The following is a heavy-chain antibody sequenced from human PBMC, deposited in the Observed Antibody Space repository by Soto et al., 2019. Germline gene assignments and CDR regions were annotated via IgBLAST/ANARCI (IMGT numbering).Heavy chain of an antibody. J-gene: IGHJ2*01. Sequence: PSETLSLTCTVSGVCMRSFFWSWIRQPPGKGLEWIGHLYNSGSTNYNPSLKSRVTISVDTSKNQFSLNLTSVTAADTAVYYCARESRARDWYFDIWGRGTPVTVSS. CDR2: LYNSGST. V-gene: IGHV4-59*01. CDR3: ARESRARDWYFDI. CDR1: GVCMRSFF.